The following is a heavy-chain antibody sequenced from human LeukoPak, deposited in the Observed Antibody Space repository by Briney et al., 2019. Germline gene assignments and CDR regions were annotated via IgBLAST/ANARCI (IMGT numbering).Heavy chain of an antibody. D-gene: IGHD6-6*01. CDR3: AKDQRQGGAARPLYYFDY. J-gene: IGHJ4*02. Sequence: GGSLRLSCAASGFTFSSYGMHWVRQAPGKGLEWVAFIRYDGSNKYYADSVKGRFTISRDNSKNTLYLQMNSLRAEDTAVYYCAKDQRQGGAARPLYYFDYWGQGTLVTVSS. CDR1: GFTFSSYG. V-gene: IGHV3-30*02. CDR2: IRYDGSNK.